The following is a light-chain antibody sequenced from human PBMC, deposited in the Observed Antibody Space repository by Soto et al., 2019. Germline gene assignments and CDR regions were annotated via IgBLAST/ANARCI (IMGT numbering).Light chain of an antibody. V-gene: IGKV2-28*01. J-gene: IGKJ1*01. CDR3: MQALQLRT. Sequence: DIVMTQSPLSLPVTPGEPASISCRSSQSLLHSDGYNYLDWYLQKPGQSPQLLIYLGSNRASGVPDRFSGSGSGTDFTLRISRVEAEDVGVYYCMQALQLRTFG. CDR1: QSLLHSDGYNY. CDR2: LGS.